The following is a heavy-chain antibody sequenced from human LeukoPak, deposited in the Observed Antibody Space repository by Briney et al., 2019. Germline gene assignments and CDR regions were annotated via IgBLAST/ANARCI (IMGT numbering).Heavy chain of an antibody. Sequence: GGSLRLSCAASGFTFSNYSMNWVRQAPGKGLEWVSYISSSSTTIYYADSVKGRFTISRDNANNTLYLQMNSLRAEDTAVYYCARDGLVWFGDWGQGTLVTVSS. D-gene: IGHD3-10*01. CDR1: GFTFSNYS. J-gene: IGHJ4*02. CDR2: ISSSSTTI. CDR3: ARDGLVWFGD. V-gene: IGHV3-48*04.